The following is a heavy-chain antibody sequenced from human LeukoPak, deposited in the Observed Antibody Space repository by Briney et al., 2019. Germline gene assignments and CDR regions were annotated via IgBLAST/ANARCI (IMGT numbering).Heavy chain of an antibody. CDR2: INHSGST. CDR1: GGSFSGYY. Sequence: KPSETLSLTCAVYGGSFSGYYWSWIRQPPGKGLEWIGEINHSGSTNYNPSLKSRVTISVDTSKNQFSLKLSSVTAADTAVYYCARLQWGPYYYDSSGYPRAFDYWGQGTLVTVSS. V-gene: IGHV4-34*01. J-gene: IGHJ4*02. D-gene: IGHD3-22*01. CDR3: ARLQWGPYYYDSSGYPRAFDY.